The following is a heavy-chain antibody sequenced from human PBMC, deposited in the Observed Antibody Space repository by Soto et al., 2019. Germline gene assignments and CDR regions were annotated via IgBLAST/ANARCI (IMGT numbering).Heavy chain of an antibody. CDR2: ISYDGSNK. CDR3: AKDGAAAGIVGSLGLHYYYYGMDV. J-gene: IGHJ6*02. D-gene: IGHD6-13*01. V-gene: IGHV3-30*18. Sequence: QVQLVESGGGVVQPGRSLRLSCAASGFTFSSYGMHWVRQAPGKGLEWVAVISYDGSNKYYADSVKGRFTISRDNSKNTRYLQRNSLRAEDTAVYYCAKDGAAAGIVGSLGLHYYYYGMDVWGQGTTVTVSS. CDR1: GFTFSSYG.